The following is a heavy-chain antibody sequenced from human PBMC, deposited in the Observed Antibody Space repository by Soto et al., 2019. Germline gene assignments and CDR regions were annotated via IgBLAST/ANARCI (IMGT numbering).Heavy chain of an antibody. D-gene: IGHD6-6*01. CDR1: GFTFSSYS. J-gene: IGHJ6*02. V-gene: IGHV3-48*02. Sequence: TGGSLRLSCAASGFTFSSYSMNWLRQAPGKGLEWVSYISSSSSTIYYADSVKGRFTISRDNAKNSLYLQMNSLRDEDTAVYYCARDRKAARPGGTHYYYYGMDVWGQGTTVTVSS. CDR3: ARDRKAARPGGTHYYYYGMDV. CDR2: ISSSSSTI.